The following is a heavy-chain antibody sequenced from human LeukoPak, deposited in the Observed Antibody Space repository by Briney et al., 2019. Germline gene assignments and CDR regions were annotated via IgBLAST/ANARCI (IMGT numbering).Heavy chain of an antibody. D-gene: IGHD6-19*01. CDR2: ISAYNGNT. J-gene: IGHJ4*02. Sequence: ASVRVSCKASGYTFTSYGISWVRQAPGQGLEWMGWISAYNGNTNYAQKLQGRVTMTTDTSTSTAYMELRSLRSDDTAVYYCARDGQDSSEEGFDYWGQGTLVTVSS. CDR1: GYTFTSYG. CDR3: ARDGQDSSEEGFDY. V-gene: IGHV1-18*01.